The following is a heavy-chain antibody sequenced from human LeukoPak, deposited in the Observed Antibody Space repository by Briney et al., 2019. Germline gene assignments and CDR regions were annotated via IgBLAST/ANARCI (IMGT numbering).Heavy chain of an antibody. CDR2: IRFDESRT. J-gene: IGHJ4*02. Sequence: GGSLRLSCAASGLTFSNYGMPWVRQAPGKGLEWVAFIRFDESRTFYGDSVKGRFIISRDNSENTLFLHMHSLRPEDTAVYYCAKALVLTVAGTYYVDHWGQGTLVTVSS. CDR3: AKALVLTVAGTYYVDH. V-gene: IGHV3-30*02. D-gene: IGHD6-19*01. CDR1: GLTFSNYG.